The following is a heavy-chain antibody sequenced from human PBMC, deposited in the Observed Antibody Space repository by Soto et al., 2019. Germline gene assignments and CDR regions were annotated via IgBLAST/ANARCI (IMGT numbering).Heavy chain of an antibody. Sequence: ASVKVSCKASGYTFTSYAMNWVRQAPGQGLEWMGWINTNTGNPTYAQGFTGRFVFSLDTSVSTAYLQISSLKAEDTAVYYCAIPPRTARDLYYYYYYMDVWGKGTTVTVSS. J-gene: IGHJ6*03. CDR2: INTNTGNP. CDR3: AIPPRTARDLYYYYYYMDV. V-gene: IGHV7-4-1*02. D-gene: IGHD6-6*01. CDR1: GYTFTSYA.